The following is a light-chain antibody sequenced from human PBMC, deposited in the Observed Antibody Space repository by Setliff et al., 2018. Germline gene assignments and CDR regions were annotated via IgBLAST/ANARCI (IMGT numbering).Light chain of an antibody. CDR1: SIDVRGYTY. CDR3: SSYVGSNNFV. J-gene: IGLJ1*01. CDR2: DVT. Sequence: QSALAQPPSASGSPGQSVTISCVGPSIDVRGYTYVSWYQQLPGKAPQLIIYDVTKRPSGVPDRFSGSKSGNTASLTVSGLQAEDEADYYCSSYVGSNNFVFGSGTKV. V-gene: IGLV2-8*01.